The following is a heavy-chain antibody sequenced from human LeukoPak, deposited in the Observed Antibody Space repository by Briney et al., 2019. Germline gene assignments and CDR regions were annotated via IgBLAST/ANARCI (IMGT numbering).Heavy chain of an antibody. CDR2: IDWDDDK. CDR3: ARIMQEAFDI. J-gene: IGHJ3*02. Sequence: SGPALVKPTQSLTLTCTFSGFSLNTHGMRVSWIHQPPGKALEWLARIDWDDDKFYTTSLKTRLTISKDTSKNQVVLTMTNMDPVDTATYYCARIMQEAFDIWGQGTMVTVSS. CDR1: GFSLNTHGMR. V-gene: IGHV2-70*04.